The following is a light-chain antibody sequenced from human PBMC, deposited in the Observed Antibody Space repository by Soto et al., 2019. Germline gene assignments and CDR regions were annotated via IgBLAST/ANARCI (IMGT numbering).Light chain of an antibody. CDR2: DVN. CDR3: CSYAGNFVKV. Sequence: QSVLTQPRSVSGSPGQSVTISCTGTSSDVGGYNYVSWYQQYPGKAPKLVIYDVNKRPSGVPDRFSGSKSGNRASLTISGLQAEDEADYYCCSYAGNFVKVFGTGTKLTVL. J-gene: IGLJ1*01. V-gene: IGLV2-11*01. CDR1: SSDVGGYNY.